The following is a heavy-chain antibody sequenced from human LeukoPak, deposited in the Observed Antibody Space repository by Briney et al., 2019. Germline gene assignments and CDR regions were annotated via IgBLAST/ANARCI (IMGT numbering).Heavy chain of an antibody. CDR3: ASSLGYCSSISCYSGMGV. J-gene: IGHJ6*02. D-gene: IGHD2-2*01. V-gene: IGHV3-23*01. CDR1: GFTFSSYA. Sequence: GGSLRLSCAASGFTFSSYAMGWVRQAPGKGLEWVSAISGSGGSTYYADSVKGRFTISRDNSKNTLYLQMNSLRAEDMAVYYCASSLGYCSSISCYSGMGVWGQGTTVSVPS. CDR2: ISGSGGST.